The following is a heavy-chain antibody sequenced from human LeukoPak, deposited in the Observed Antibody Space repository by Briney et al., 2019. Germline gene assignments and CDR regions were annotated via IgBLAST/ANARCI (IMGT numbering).Heavy chain of an antibody. CDR1: GYSFIGYY. CDR3: AREFIRAFDY. CDR2: INPSGGST. Sequence: ASVKVSCKASGYSFIGYYMHWVRQAPGQGLEWMGIINPSGGSTSYAQKFQGRVTVTRDTSTSTVYMELSSLRSEDTAVYYCAREFIRAFDYWGQGTLVTVSS. J-gene: IGHJ4*02. V-gene: IGHV1-46*01. D-gene: IGHD3-16*01.